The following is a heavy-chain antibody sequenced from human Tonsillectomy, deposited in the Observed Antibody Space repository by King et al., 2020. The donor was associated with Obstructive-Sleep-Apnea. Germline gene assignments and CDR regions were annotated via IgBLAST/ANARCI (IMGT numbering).Heavy chain of an antibody. J-gene: IGHJ4*02. CDR1: GFIFDDFA. CDR2: ITWNSGSI. D-gene: IGHD6-19*01. CDR3: AKDITTIAVAGSFDY. V-gene: IGHV3-9*01. Sequence: VQLVESGGDLVQPGRSLRLSCAASGFIFDDFAMHWVRQVPGKGLEWVSGITWNSGSIDYADSVKGRFTISRDNAKNSLFLQMNNLRAEDTAFYYCAKDITTIAVAGSFDYWGQGTLVTVSS.